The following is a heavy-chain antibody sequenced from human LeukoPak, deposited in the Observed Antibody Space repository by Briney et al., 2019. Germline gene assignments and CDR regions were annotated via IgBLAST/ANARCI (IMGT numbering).Heavy chain of an antibody. CDR3: ARHYDILTGYYSYYYMDV. J-gene: IGHJ6*03. CDR1: GGSISSGSYY. V-gene: IGHV4-61*02. D-gene: IGHD3-9*01. CDR2: IYTSGST. Sequence: PSETLSLTCTVSGGSISSGSYYWSWIRQPAGKGLEWIGRIYTSGSTNYNPSLKSRVTISVDTSKNQFSLKLSSVTAADTAVYYCARHYDILTGYYSYYYMDVWGKGTTVTVSS.